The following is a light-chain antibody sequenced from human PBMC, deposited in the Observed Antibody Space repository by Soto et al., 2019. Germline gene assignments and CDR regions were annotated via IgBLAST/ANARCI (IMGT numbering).Light chain of an antibody. V-gene: IGKV3-15*01. CDR2: GAS. CDR3: QHYNNWPSIT. J-gene: IGKJ5*01. CDR1: QSVSSN. Sequence: EVVLTQSPVTLSLSPGERATLSCRASQSVSSNLAWYQQKPRQAAGLVIYGASTSATGIPARFSGSGSGTEFTLTISNLQSEDFAVYYCQHYNNWPSITFGQGTRLEIK.